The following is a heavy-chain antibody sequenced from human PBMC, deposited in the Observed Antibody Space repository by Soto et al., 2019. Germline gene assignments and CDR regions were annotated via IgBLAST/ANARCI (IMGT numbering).Heavy chain of an antibody. Sequence: HPGGSLRLSCVASGFSLRSYWMMWVRQAPGKGLEWVANINQEGRESHYVDSVKGRFTISRDNAKNSLYLQMNSLRVEDTGLYYCVGSNVLSAWGQGTLVTVSS. CDR2: INQEGRES. D-gene: IGHD2-8*01. CDR3: VGSNVLSA. CDR1: GFSLRSYW. J-gene: IGHJ5*02. V-gene: IGHV3-7*01.